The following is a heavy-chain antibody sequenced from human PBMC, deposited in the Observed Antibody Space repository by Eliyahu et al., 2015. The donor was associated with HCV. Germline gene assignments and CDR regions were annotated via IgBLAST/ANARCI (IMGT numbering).Heavy chain of an antibody. CDR2: ISPDGGST. CDR1: GYTFXSFY. V-gene: IGHV1-46*01. CDR3: VREAHGGNFDY. D-gene: IGHD4-23*01. Sequence: QVHLVQSGAEVKTPGASVKVSCKASGYTFXSFYIHWVXQAPGQGLEWMGIISPDGGSTTYTQKFQGRVSMTRDMSTSTVYMDLSSLRSEDTAVYYCVREAHGGNFDYWGQGTLVTVSS. J-gene: IGHJ4*02.